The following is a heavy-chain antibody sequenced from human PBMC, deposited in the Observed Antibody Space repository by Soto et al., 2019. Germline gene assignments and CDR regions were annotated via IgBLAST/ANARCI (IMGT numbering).Heavy chain of an antibody. J-gene: IGHJ4*02. D-gene: IGHD3-22*01. CDR3: ATVTRRYYYDSSGYPNYFDY. Sequence: ASVKVSCKVSGYTLTELSMHWVRQAPGKGLEWMGGFDPEDGETIYAQKFQGRVTMTEDTSTDTAYMELSSLRSEDTAVYYCATVTRRYYYDSSGYPNYFDYWGQGTLVTVS. V-gene: IGHV1-24*01. CDR1: GYTLTELS. CDR2: FDPEDGET.